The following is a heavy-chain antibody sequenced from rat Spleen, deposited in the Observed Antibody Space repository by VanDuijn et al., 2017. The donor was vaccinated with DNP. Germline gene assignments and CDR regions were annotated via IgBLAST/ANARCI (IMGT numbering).Heavy chain of an antibody. V-gene: IGHV5-31*01. J-gene: IGHJ1*01. D-gene: IGHD1-4*01. Sequence: EVLLVESGGGLVKPGRSLKLSCVASGFTFNNYWMAWIRQVPGKGLEWIASITSSGGSTYYPESVKGRFTISRDNAKNTLYLQMNSLRSEDTATYYCARGSGGVRWYFDFWGPGTMVTVSS. CDR2: ITSSGGST. CDR3: ARGSGGVRWYFDF. CDR1: GFTFNNYW.